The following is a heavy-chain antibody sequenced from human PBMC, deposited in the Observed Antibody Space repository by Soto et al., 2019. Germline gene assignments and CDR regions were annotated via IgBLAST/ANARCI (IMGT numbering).Heavy chain of an antibody. CDR3: AKREGNTYGLFH. CDR1: GFSFSSYW. D-gene: IGHD5-18*01. CDR2: IKTDGSST. Sequence: EVQLVESGGGLVQPGGSLRLSCAASGFSFSSYWIHWVRQGPGKGLVWVSRIKTDGSSTDYADSVKGRFTISRDNAKNTLYLQMNSLSAEDTAVYYCAKREGNTYGLFHWGQGTLVTVSS. J-gene: IGHJ4*02. V-gene: IGHV3-74*01.